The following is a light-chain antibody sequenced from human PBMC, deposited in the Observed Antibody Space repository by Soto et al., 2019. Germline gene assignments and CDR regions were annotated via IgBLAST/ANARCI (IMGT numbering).Light chain of an antibody. CDR3: SSYTSTSTLVV. V-gene: IGLV2-14*03. Sequence: QSVLTQPASVSGSPGQSITISCTGTISDVGDYNYVSWYQHHPGKAPKLMIYDVSTRPSGVSNRFSGSKSGNTASLTISGLQTEDEADYYCSSYTSTSTLVVFGGGTKVTVL. J-gene: IGLJ2*01. CDR1: ISDVGDYNY. CDR2: DVS.